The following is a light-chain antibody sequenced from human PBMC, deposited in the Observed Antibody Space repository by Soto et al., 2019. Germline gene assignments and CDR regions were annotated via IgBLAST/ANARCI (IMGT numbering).Light chain of an antibody. CDR1: SSNIGSNY. J-gene: IGLJ2*01. CDR3: ATWDDSLSGVV. Sequence: QAVVTQPPSASGTPGQSVTFSCSGSSSNIGSNYVYWYQHLPGTAPKVLIYRNNQRPSGVPDRFSGSKSGTSASLAISGLRSEDEADYYCATWDDSLSGVVFGGGTKLTVL. CDR2: RNN. V-gene: IGLV1-47*01.